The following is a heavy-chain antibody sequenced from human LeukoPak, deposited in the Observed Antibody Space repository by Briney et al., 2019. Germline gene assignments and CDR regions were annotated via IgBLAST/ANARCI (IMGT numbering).Heavy chain of an antibody. CDR3: ARVPHEDYFDY. V-gene: IGHV4-59*01. Sequence: SETLSLTCTVSGGSISSYYWSWIRQPPGKGLEWVGYIYYSGSTNYNPSLKSRVTISVDTSKNQFSLKLSSVTAADTAVYYCARVPHEDYFDYWGQGTLVTVSS. CDR2: IYYSGST. J-gene: IGHJ4*02. CDR1: GGSISSYY.